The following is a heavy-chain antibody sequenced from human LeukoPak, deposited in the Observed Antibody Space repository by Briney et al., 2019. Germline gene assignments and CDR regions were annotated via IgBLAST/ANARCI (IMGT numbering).Heavy chain of an antibody. CDR3: ACASYDGSGYPFDY. J-gene: IGHJ4*02. V-gene: IGHV2-5*02. Sequence: SGPTLVKPTQTLTLTCTFSGFSLSTSGVGVGWIRQPPGKALEWLAVIYWDDDKRYSPSLKSRLTITKDTSKNQVVLTMTNMDPVDTATYYCACASYDGSGYPFDYWGQGTLVTVSS. D-gene: IGHD3-22*01. CDR1: GFSLSTSGVG. CDR2: IYWDDDK.